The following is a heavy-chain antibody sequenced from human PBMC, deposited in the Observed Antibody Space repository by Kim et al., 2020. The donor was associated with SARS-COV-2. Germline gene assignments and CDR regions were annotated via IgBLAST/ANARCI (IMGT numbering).Heavy chain of an antibody. Sequence: SVKVSCKASGGTFSSYAISWVRQAPGQGLEWMGGIIPIFGTANYAQKFQGRVTITADESTSTAYMELSSLRSEDTAVYYCARVRIAAAGGDYYYYYGMDVWGQGTTVTVSS. J-gene: IGHJ6*02. CDR3: ARVRIAAAGGDYYYYYGMDV. CDR1: GGTFSSYA. D-gene: IGHD6-13*01. V-gene: IGHV1-69*13. CDR2: IIPIFGTA.